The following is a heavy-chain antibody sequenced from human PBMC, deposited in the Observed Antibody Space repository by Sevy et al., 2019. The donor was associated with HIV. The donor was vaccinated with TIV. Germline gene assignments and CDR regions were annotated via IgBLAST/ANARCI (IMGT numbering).Heavy chain of an antibody. J-gene: IGHJ3*02. CDR2: ISYDGSNK. CDR3: AKLPMPLYSFYGGGDPPDYDAFDI. CDR1: GFTFSSYG. D-gene: IGHD2-21*02. Sequence: GGSLRLSCAASGFTFSSYGMHWVRQAPGKGLEWVAVISYDGSNKYYADSVKGRFTISRDNSKNTLYLQMNSLRAEDTAVYYCAKLPMPLYSFYGGGDPPDYDAFDIWGQGTMVIVSS. V-gene: IGHV3-30*18.